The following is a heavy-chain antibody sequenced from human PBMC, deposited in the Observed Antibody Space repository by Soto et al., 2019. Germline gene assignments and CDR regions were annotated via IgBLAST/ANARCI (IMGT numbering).Heavy chain of an antibody. J-gene: IGHJ4*02. CDR3: ARGLRGVLDY. CDR1: GFNFGNFG. CDR2: ISNDENIK. D-gene: IGHD3-3*01. V-gene: IGHV3-33*01. Sequence: PGGSLRLSCGASGFNFGNFGMHWVRQAPGKGLEWLTVISNDENIKQDSVRGRFAIARDNSKNTLYLHLTSLRAEDTAIYYCARGLRGVLDYWGQGTLVTVS.